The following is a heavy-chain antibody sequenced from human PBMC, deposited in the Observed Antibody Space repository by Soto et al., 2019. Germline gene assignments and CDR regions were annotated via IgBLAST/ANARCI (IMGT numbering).Heavy chain of an antibody. Sequence: QVQLVESGGGVVQPGRSLRLSCAASGFTFSSYGMHWVRQAPGKGLEWVAVISYDGSNKYYADSVKGRFTISRDNSKNTLYLHMHSLRAEDTAVYYCAREYSYGSYFDYWGQGTLVTVSS. CDR2: ISYDGSNK. J-gene: IGHJ4*02. CDR3: AREYSYGSYFDY. D-gene: IGHD5-18*01. V-gene: IGHV3-30*03. CDR1: GFTFSSYG.